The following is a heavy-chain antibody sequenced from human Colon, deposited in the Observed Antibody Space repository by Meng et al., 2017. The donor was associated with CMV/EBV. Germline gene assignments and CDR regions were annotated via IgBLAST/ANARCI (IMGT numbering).Heavy chain of an antibody. CDR1: GFIFSHYW. Sequence: GGSLRLSCDASGFIFSHYWMHWVRQSPGRGLVWVARINSDGSRTHYADSGKGRFTISRDNAKNTLYLQVNSLRAEDTAVYFCATSMAGTRYGMDVWGQGTTVTVSS. D-gene: IGHD6-19*01. J-gene: IGHJ6*02. CDR2: INSDGSRT. V-gene: IGHV3-74*01. CDR3: ATSMAGTRYGMDV.